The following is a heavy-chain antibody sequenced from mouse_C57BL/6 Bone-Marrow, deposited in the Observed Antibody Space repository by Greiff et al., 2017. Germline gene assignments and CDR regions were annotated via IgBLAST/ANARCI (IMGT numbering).Heavy chain of an antibody. CDR2: IYPRSGNT. Sequence: QVQLQQSGAELARPGASVKLSCKASGYTFTSYGISWVKQRTGQGLEWIGEIYPRSGNTYYNEKFKGKATLTADKSSSTAYMEPRSLTSEDSAVYFCERSNCYYYGSSYGNDYWGQGTTLTGSS. J-gene: IGHJ2*01. CDR1: GYTFTSYG. V-gene: IGHV1-81*01. D-gene: IGHD1-1*01. CDR3: ERSNCYYYGSSYGNDY.